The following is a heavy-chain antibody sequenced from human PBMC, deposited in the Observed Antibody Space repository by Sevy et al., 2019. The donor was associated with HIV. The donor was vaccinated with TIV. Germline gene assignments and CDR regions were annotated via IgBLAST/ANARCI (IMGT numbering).Heavy chain of an antibody. D-gene: IGHD5-18*01. CDR2: IWYDGSNK. J-gene: IGHJ4*02. CDR1: GFTFSSYG. Sequence: GGSLRLSCAASGFTFSSYGMHWVRQAPGKGLEWVAVIWYDGSNKYYADSVKGRFTISRDNSKNTLYLQMNSLRAEDTAVYCCARARVDTAMVIAHWGQGTLVTVSS. CDR3: ARARVDTAMVIAH. V-gene: IGHV3-33*01.